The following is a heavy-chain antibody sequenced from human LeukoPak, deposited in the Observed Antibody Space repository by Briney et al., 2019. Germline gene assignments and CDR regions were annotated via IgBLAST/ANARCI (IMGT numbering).Heavy chain of an antibody. CDR1: GYTFTSYG. CDR2: ISAYNGNT. Sequence: ASVKVSCKASGYTFTSYGISWVRQAPGQGLEWMGWISAYNGNTNYAQKLQGRVTMTTDTSTSTAYMELRSLRSDDTAVYYCARAALGYYGSSGYFFDYWGQGTLVTVSS. V-gene: IGHV1-18*01. J-gene: IGHJ4*02. CDR3: ARAALGYYGSSGYFFDY. D-gene: IGHD3-22*01.